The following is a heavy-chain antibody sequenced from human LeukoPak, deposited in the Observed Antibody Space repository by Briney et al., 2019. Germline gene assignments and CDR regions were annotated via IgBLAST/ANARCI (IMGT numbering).Heavy chain of an antibody. Sequence: GGSLRLSCAASEFTFSSYAMHWVRQAPGKGLEWVAVISYDGSNKYYADSVKGRFAISRDNSKNTLYLQMNSLRVEDTAVYYCAREGRPRIAAAAPGWIDPWGQGTLVTVSS. CDR2: ISYDGSNK. CDR1: EFTFSSYA. J-gene: IGHJ5*02. CDR3: AREGRPRIAAAAPGWIDP. V-gene: IGHV3-30*09. D-gene: IGHD6-13*01.